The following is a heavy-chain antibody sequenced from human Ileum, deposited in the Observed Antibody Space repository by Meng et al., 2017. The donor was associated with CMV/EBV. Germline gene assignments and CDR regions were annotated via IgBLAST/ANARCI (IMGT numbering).Heavy chain of an antibody. V-gene: IGHV4-61*01. Sequence: GSLRLSCTVSGGSVTRGSNYWSWIRQPPGKGLEWIGDIYYSGSTNYNPSLKSRVTISLDTPKNQFPLNLNSVTAADAAVYYCAKRLGLQSFDDWGQGTLVTVSS. CDR3: AKRLGLQSFDD. D-gene: IGHD4-11*01. CDR1: GGSVTRGSNY. J-gene: IGHJ4*02. CDR2: IYYSGST.